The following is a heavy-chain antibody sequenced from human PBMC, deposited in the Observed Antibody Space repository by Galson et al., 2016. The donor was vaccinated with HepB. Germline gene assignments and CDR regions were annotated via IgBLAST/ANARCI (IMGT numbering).Heavy chain of an antibody. Sequence: SLRLSCAASGFTFSSYAMHWVRQAPGKGLEWVAVISYDGSNKYYADSVKGRFTISRDNSKNTLYLRMNSLRTEDTAVYCCARTLYDYVWGSYRYPQDYWGQGTLVTVSS. CDR1: GFTFSSYA. CDR2: ISYDGSNK. J-gene: IGHJ4*02. CDR3: ARTLYDYVWGSYRYPQDY. V-gene: IGHV3-30-3*01. D-gene: IGHD3-16*02.